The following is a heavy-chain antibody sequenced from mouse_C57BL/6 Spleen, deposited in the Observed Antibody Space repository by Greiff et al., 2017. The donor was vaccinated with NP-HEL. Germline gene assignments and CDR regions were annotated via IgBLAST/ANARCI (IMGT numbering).Heavy chain of an antibody. Sequence: LVESGPELVKPGASVKISCKASGYAFSSSWMNWVKQRPGKGLEWIGRIYPGDGDTNYNGKFKGKATLTADKSSSTAYMQLSSLASEDSALCFCARGGELFAYWGQGTRVTVSA. J-gene: IGHJ3*01. CDR3: ARGGELFAY. CDR1: GYAFSSSW. V-gene: IGHV1-82*01. CDR2: IYPGDGDT.